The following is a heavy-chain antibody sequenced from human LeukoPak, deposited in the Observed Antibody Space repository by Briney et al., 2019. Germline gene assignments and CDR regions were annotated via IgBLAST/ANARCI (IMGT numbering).Heavy chain of an antibody. CDR2: ISTDGGST. Sequence: GGSLRVSCVASGFIFSDYYMHWVRQAPGKGLVWLSRISTDGGSTNCADSVKGRFTISRDNAKNTLYLQINSLTAEDTAVYYCARRTIAVVTGDYWGLGTLVAVSS. CDR3: ARRTIAVVTGDY. D-gene: IGHD2-21*02. CDR1: GFIFSDYY. V-gene: IGHV3-74*01. J-gene: IGHJ4*02.